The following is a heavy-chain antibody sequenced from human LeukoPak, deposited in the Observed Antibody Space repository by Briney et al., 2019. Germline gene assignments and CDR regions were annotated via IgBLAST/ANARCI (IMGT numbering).Heavy chain of an antibody. V-gene: IGHV4-4*07. CDR2: IYTSRST. Sequence: PSETLSLTCTVSGGSISGYYWSWIRQPAGKGLEWIGRIYTSRSTNYNPSLKSRVTMSVDTSKNQFSLKLYSVTAADTALYYCARASYYGSTDYWGQGTLVTVSS. CDR1: GGSISGYY. J-gene: IGHJ4*02. CDR3: ARASYYGSTDY. D-gene: IGHD3-10*01.